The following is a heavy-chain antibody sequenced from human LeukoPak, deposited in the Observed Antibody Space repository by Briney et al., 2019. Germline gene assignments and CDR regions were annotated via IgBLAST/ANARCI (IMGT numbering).Heavy chain of an antibody. V-gene: IGHV3-66*01. CDR1: GFTFSSYG. CDR2: IYSGGST. Sequence: QSGGSLRLSCAASGFTFSSYGMNWVRQAPGKGLEWVSVIYSGGSTYYADSVKGRFTISRDNSKNTLYLQMNSLRAEDAAVYHCVSGSLWFGAPRDYWGQGTLVTVSS. CDR3: VSGSLWFGAPRDY. J-gene: IGHJ4*02. D-gene: IGHD3-10*01.